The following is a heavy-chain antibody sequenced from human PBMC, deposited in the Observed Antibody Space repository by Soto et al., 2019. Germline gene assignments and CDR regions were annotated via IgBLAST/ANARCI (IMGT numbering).Heavy chain of an antibody. J-gene: IGHJ6*02. V-gene: IGHV1-58*01. Sequence: SVKVSCKASGFTFTSSAVQWVRQARGQRLEWIGWIVVGSGNTNYAQKFQERVTITRDMSTSTAYMELSSLRSEDTAVYYCAAESHCISTSCYSIYYYGMDVWGQGTTVTVSS. D-gene: IGHD2-2*01. CDR1: GFTFTSSA. CDR3: AAESHCISTSCYSIYYYGMDV. CDR2: IVVGSGNT.